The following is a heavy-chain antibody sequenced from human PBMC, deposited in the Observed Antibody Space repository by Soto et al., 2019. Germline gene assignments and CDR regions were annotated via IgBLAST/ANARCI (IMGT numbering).Heavy chain of an antibody. V-gene: IGHV3-23*01. CDR3: AKVGWDTMTTVTKGYFQH. CDR1: GFTLSSYA. J-gene: IGHJ1*01. D-gene: IGHD4-17*01. Sequence: VQLLESGGGLVQPGGSLRLSCAASGFTLSSYAMNWVRQAPGKGLEWVSTISGSGGGTYYADSVKGRFTISSDNSKNTLYLQMNSLRAEDTAVYYCAKVGWDTMTTVTKGYFQHWGQGTLVTVSS. CDR2: ISGSGGGT.